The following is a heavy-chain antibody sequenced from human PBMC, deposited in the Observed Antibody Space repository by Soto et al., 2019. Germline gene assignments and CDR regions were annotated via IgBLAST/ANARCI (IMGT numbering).Heavy chain of an antibody. CDR1: GFTVSTKY. Sequence: EVQLVESGGGLVQPGGSLRLSCAASGFTVSTKYMSWVRQAPGKGLEWVSVIYSGGSTFYADSVRGRFTISRDNSKNTENLQMNSLRAGDTAVYYCARDPWAADYWGQGTLVTVSS. J-gene: IGHJ4*02. CDR3: ARDPWAADY. CDR2: IYSGGST. V-gene: IGHV3-66*01. D-gene: IGHD1-26*01.